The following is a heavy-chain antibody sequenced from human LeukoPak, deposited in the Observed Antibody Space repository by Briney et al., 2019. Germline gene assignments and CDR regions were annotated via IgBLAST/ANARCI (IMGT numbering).Heavy chain of an antibody. J-gene: IGHJ4*02. Sequence: GGSLRLSCAASGFTFSNYWMHWVRQGSGKGLVWVSRISTDGNTTNYADSVKGRFSISRDNAKNTLYLQMSSLTAEDTAVYYCTRDVGFYGSGSYYRDWGQGSLVTVSS. CDR3: TRDVGFYGSGSYYRD. CDR2: ISTDGNTT. CDR1: GFTFSNYW. V-gene: IGHV3-74*01. D-gene: IGHD3-10*01.